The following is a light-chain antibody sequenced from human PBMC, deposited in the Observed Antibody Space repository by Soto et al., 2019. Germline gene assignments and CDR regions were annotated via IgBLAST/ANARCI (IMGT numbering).Light chain of an antibody. Sequence: EIVLTQSPGTLSLSPGERATLSCRASQSASNNYLAWYQQKPGQAPRLLTYGASNRATGIPARFSGSGSGTEFTLTISSLQSEDFAVYYCQQYSIWRTFGQGTKVDI. CDR3: QQYSIWRT. J-gene: IGKJ1*01. CDR1: QSASNN. V-gene: IGKV3-15*01. CDR2: GAS.